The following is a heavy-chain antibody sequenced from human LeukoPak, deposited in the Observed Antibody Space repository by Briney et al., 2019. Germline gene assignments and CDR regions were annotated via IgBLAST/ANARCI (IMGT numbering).Heavy chain of an antibody. V-gene: IGHV3-30-3*01. J-gene: IGHJ4*02. D-gene: IGHD6-6*01. CDR1: GFTFSSYA. Sequence: PGGSLRLSCAASGFTFSSYAMHWVRQAPGKGLEWVAVISYDGSNKYYADFVKGRFTISRDNSKNTLYLQMNSLRAEDTAVYYCARVLTSSWSGTVCDYWGQGTLVTVSS. CDR3: ARVLTSSWSGTVCDY. CDR2: ISYDGSNK.